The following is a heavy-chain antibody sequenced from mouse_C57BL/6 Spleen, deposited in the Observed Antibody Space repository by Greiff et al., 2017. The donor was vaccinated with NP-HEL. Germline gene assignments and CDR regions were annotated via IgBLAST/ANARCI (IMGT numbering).Heavy chain of an antibody. D-gene: IGHD2-5*01. CDR3: KRAGGIVTFDY. CDR1: GYTFTDYD. J-gene: IGHJ2*01. CDR2: IDPETGGT. Sequence: QVQLQQSGAELVRPGASVTLSCKASGYTFTDYDMHWVKQTPVHGLEWIGAIDPETGGTAYNQKFKGKAILTADKSSSTAYMELRSLTAEDSDVYNCKRAGGIVTFDYWGQGTTLTVSS. V-gene: IGHV1-15*01.